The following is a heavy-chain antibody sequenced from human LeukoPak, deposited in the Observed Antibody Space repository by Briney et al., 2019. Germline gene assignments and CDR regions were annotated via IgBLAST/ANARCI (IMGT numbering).Heavy chain of an antibody. CDR3: ARSTTVTTARQTYYYYYMDV. Sequence: SVKVSCKASGGTFSSYAISWVRPAPRQGLEWMGGIIPIFGTANYAQKCRGRVTITADKSTSTAYMELSSLRSEDTAVYYCARSTTVTTARQTYYYYYMDVGGKGTTVTVSS. J-gene: IGHJ6*03. CDR2: IIPIFGTA. CDR1: GGTFSSYA. V-gene: IGHV1-69*06. D-gene: IGHD4-17*01.